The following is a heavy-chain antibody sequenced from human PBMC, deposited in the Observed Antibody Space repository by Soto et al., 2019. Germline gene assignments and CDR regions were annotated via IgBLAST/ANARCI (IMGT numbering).Heavy chain of an antibody. CDR3: ATRNERSGFFRPWRFGEWFDP. V-gene: IGHV3-7*01. D-gene: IGHD3-10*01. J-gene: IGHJ5*02. Sequence: EVQLVESGGGLVQPGGSLRLSCAASGFTFSSYWMSWVRQAPGKGLEWVANIKQDGSEKYYVDSVKGRFTISRDNAKNSLYLQMNSLRAEDTAVYYCATRNERSGFFRPWRFGEWFDPWGQGTLVTVSS. CDR2: IKQDGSEK. CDR1: GFTFSSYW.